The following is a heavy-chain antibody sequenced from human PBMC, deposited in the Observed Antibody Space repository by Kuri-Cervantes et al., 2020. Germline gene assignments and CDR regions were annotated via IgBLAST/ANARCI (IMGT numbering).Heavy chain of an antibody. Sequence: ASVKVSCKASGYTFTNYYMHWVRQAPGQGLEWMGIINPSGGSTSYAQKLQGRVTITADKSTSTAYMELSSLRSEDTAVYYCARVDSIYTGPYGMDVWGQGTTVTVSS. V-gene: IGHV1-46*04. CDR3: ARVDSIYTGPYGMDV. CDR2: INPSGGST. D-gene: IGHD3-16*01. J-gene: IGHJ6*02. CDR1: GYTFTNYY.